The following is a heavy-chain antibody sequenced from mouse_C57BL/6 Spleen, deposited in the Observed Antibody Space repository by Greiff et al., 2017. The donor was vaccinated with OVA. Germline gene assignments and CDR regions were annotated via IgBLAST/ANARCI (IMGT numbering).Heavy chain of an antibody. CDR2: IWRGGST. CDR3: AKNWGDVDYFDY. D-gene: IGHD3-3*01. Sequence: VKVVESGPGLVQPSQSLSITCTVSGFSLTSYGVHWVRQSPGKGLEWLGVIWRGGSTDYNAAFMSRLSITKDNSKSQFFFKMNSLQADDTAIYYCAKNWGDVDYFDYWGQGTTLSVSS. V-gene: IGHV2-5*01. J-gene: IGHJ2*01. CDR1: GFSLTSYG.